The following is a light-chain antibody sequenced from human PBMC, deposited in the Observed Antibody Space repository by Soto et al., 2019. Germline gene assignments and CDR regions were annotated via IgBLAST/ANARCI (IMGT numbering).Light chain of an antibody. Sequence: QPVLTQPPSASGTPGQRVTISCSGRSSNIGSNTVNWYQQLPGTAPKLLIYNNNQRPSGVPDRFSGSKSATSASLAISGLQSEDEADYYCAAWDDSLNGQWVFGGGTKLTVL. CDR1: SSNIGSNT. V-gene: IGLV1-44*01. CDR2: NNN. J-gene: IGLJ3*02. CDR3: AAWDDSLNGQWV.